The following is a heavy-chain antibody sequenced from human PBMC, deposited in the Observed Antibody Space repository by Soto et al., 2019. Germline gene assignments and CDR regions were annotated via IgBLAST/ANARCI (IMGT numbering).Heavy chain of an antibody. D-gene: IGHD6-13*01. CDR2: IIPILGIA. CDR3: ARDPVVAAAGTDDY. J-gene: IGHJ4*02. V-gene: IGHV1-69*08. Sequence: QVQLVQSGAEVKKPGSSVKVSCKASGGTFSSYTISWVRQAPGQGLEWMGRIIPILGIANYAQKFQDRVTITADKSTSTTYMVLSSLRYEDTAVYYCARDPVVAAAGTDDYWVQGTLDTESS. CDR1: GGTFSSYT.